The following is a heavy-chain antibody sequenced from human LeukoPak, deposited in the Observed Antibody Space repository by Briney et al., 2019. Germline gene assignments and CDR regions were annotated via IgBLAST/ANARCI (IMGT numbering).Heavy chain of an antibody. D-gene: IGHD1-26*01. CDR3: ARSAVGTSCCTAVDY. V-gene: IGHV3-30*03. J-gene: IGHJ4*02. CDR2: IAHDESDE. Sequence: GGSLRLSCAASGFTFSHYGIHRVRQAPGKGLEWVALIAHDESDEYYADSVKGRFTVSRDNSKNTLYLQMNSLRAEDTAEYYCARSAVGTSCCTAVDYWGQGTLVTVSS. CDR1: GFTFSHYG.